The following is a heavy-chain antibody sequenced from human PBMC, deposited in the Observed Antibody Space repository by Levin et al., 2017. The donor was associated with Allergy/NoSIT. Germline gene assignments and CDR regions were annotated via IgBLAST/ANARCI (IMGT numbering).Heavy chain of an antibody. V-gene: IGHV1-69*01. Sequence: KISCKASGGTFSSYAISWVRQAPGQGLEWMGGIIPIFGTANYAQKFQGRVTITADESTSTAYMELSSLRSEDTAVYYCAREFEYSSSSYSSSWYYYGMDVWGQGTTVTVSS. J-gene: IGHJ6*02. CDR2: IIPIFGTA. D-gene: IGHD6-13*01. CDR1: GGTFSSYA. CDR3: AREFEYSSSSYSSSWYYYGMDV.